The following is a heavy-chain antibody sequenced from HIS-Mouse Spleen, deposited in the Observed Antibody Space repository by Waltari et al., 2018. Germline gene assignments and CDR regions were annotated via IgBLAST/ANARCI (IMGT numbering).Heavy chain of an antibody. CDR3: AREIPYSSSWYDWYFDL. Sequence: QLQLQESGPGLVKPSETLSLTCTVPGGSISSSSYYWGWIRQPPGKGLEWIGSIYYSGSPYYNPSLKGRVTISVATSKNQFSLKLSSVTAADTAVYYGAREIPYSSSWYDWYFDLWGRGTLVTVSS. CDR1: GGSISSSSYY. V-gene: IGHV4-39*07. J-gene: IGHJ2*01. D-gene: IGHD6-13*01. CDR2: IYYSGSP.